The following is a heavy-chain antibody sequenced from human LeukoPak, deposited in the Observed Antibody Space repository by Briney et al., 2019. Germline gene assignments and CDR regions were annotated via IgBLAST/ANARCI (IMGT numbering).Heavy chain of an antibody. CDR1: GYTFTGYY. J-gene: IGHJ5*02. CDR2: INPNSGGT. CDR3: AREIARYCSGGSCYPSWFDP. V-gene: IGHV1-2*02. Sequence: ASVKVSCKASGYTFTGYYMHWVRQAPGQGLEWMGWINPNSGGTNYAQKFQGRVTMTRDTSISRAYMELSRLRSDDTAVYYCAREIARYCSGGSCYPSWFDPWGQGTLVTVSS. D-gene: IGHD2-15*01.